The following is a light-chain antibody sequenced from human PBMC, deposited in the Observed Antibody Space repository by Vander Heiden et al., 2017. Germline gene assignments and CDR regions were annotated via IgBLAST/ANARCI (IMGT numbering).Light chain of an antibody. CDR3: AAWDDTLSGWV. J-gene: IGLJ3*02. CDR1: TSNLGSNY. Sequence: SVLTQPPSASGTPGQRVTISCSGSTSNLGSNYVYWYQPLPGAAPKLLLYSHNQRTSGVPDRFSGSKSDTSASLAISGLRPEDEADYSCAAWDDTLSGWVFGGGTKLTVL. V-gene: IGLV1-47*01. CDR2: SHN.